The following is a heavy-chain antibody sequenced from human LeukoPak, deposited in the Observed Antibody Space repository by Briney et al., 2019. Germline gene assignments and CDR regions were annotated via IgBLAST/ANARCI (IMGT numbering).Heavy chain of an antibody. CDR3: ARVHDFWSGEHDY. CDR1: GGSISSGDYY. CDR2: IYYSGST. Sequence: PSQTLSLTCTVSGGSISSGDYYWSWIRQPPGKGLEWIGYIYYSGSTYYNPSLKSRVTISVDTSKNLFSLKLSSVTAADTAVYYCARVHDFWSGEHDYWGQGTLVTVSS. V-gene: IGHV4-30-4*08. D-gene: IGHD3-3*01. J-gene: IGHJ4*02.